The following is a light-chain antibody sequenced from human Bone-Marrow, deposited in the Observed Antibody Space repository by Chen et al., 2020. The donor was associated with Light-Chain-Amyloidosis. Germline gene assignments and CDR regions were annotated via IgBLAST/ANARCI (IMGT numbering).Light chain of an antibody. CDR1: DLPTKY. J-gene: IGLJ2*01. CDR2: RDT. V-gene: IGLV3-25*03. CDR3: QSADSSGTYEVI. Sequence: SYELTQPPSVSVSPGQTDRITCSGDDLPTKYAYWYQQKPGQAPVMVIHRDTERPSGISERFSGSSSGTTATLTISGVQAEDQADYLCQSADSSGTYEVIFGGGTKLTVL.